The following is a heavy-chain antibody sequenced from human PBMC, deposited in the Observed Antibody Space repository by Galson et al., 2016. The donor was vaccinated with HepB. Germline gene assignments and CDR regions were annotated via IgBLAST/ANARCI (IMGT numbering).Heavy chain of an antibody. J-gene: IGHJ4*01. V-gene: IGHV3-33*06. CDR2: IWYDGNKT. CDR1: GFNFIACS. D-gene: IGHD3-10*01. Sequence: SLRLSCAASGFNFIACSMHWLRQALGRVLELLALIWYDGNKTYYADSVTGRFTISRDNSQNILSLPMNSLRAEDSAIYYCAKERGFYASRSFSSYDFWGQGTLVTGSS. CDR3: AKERGFYASRSFSSYDF.